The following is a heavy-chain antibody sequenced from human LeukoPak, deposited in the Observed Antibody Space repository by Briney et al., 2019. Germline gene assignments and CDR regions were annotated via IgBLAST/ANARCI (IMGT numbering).Heavy chain of an antibody. J-gene: IGHJ4*02. CDR2: ISSSYSTI. V-gene: IGHV3-48*04. CDR1: GFTFSSYG. Sequence: GRSLRLSCAASGFTFSSYGMHWVRQAPGKGLEWVSYISSSYSTIYYADPVKGRFTISRDNAENSLYLQMNSLRAEDTAVYYCARGIGSGAYRIFDYWGQGTLVTVSS. D-gene: IGHD1-26*01. CDR3: ARGIGSGAYRIFDY.